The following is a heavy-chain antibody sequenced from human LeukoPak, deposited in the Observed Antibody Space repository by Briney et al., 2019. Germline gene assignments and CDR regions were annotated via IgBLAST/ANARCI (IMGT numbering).Heavy chain of an antibody. V-gene: IGHV1-8*01. D-gene: IGHD2-2*01. J-gene: IGHJ5*02. Sequence: ASVKVSCKASGYTFTSYDINWVRQATGQGLEWMGWMNPNSGNTGYAQKFQGRVTMTRNTSISTAYVELSSLRSEDTAVYYCARGYCSSTSCYFYWFDPWGQGTLVTVSS. CDR2: MNPNSGNT. CDR3: ARGYCSSTSCYFYWFDP. CDR1: GYTFTSYD.